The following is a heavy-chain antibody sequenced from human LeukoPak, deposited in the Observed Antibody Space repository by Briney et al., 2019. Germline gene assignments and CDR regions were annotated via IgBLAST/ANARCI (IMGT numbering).Heavy chain of an antibody. D-gene: IGHD3-10*01. CDR1: GFTFSDYY. CDR2: ISSSSSYT. J-gene: IGHJ4*02. CDR3: AKDPFGYGSGSPRYFDY. V-gene: IGHV3-11*05. Sequence: GGSLRLSCAASGFTFSDYYMSWIRQAPGKGLEWVSYISSSSSYTNYADSVKGRFTISRDNSKNTLYLQMNSLRAEDTAVYFCAKDPFGYGSGSPRYFDYWGQGTLVTVSS.